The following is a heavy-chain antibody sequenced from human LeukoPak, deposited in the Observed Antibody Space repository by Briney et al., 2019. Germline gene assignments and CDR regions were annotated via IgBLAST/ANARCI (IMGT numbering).Heavy chain of an antibody. V-gene: IGHV3-7*03. J-gene: IGHJ4*02. Sequence: GGSLRLSCAASGFTFSTYWMSWVRQAPGKGLEWVANIKQDGSEKYYVDSVKGRFTISRDNAKSSLYLHMNSLRAEDTAAYYCTRGKRVDSWGQGTLVTVSS. CDR2: IKQDGSEK. CDR1: GFTFSTYW. CDR3: TRGKRVDS.